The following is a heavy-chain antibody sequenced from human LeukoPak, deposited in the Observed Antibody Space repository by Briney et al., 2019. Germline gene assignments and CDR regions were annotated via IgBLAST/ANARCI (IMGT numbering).Heavy chain of an antibody. CDR1: GFTFSSYA. CDR3: AKVPGVGATPFYGMDV. J-gene: IGHJ6*02. CDR2: ISGSGGST. V-gene: IGHV3-23*01. Sequence: PGGSLRLSCAASGFTFSSYAMSWVRQAPGKGLGWVSAISGSGGSTYYADSVKGRFTISRDNSKNTLYLQMNSLRAEDTAVYYCAKVPGVGATPFYGMDVWGQGTTVTVSS. D-gene: IGHD1-26*01.